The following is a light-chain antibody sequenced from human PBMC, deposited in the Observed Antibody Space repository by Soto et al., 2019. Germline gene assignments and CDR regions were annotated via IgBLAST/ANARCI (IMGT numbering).Light chain of an antibody. CDR1: QSVGTY. Sequence: EIVLTQSPATLSLSPGERATLSCTARQSVGTYFAWYQQKPGQAPRLLIYDSSNRATGIPARFSGSGSGTDFTLTISSLEPEDFAVYYCQQRSDWPSTFGGGTKVEIK. V-gene: IGKV3-11*01. J-gene: IGKJ4*01. CDR2: DSS. CDR3: QQRSDWPST.